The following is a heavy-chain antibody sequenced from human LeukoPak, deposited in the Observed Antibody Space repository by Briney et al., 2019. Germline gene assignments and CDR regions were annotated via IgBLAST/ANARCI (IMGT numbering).Heavy chain of an antibody. V-gene: IGHV5-51*01. D-gene: IGHD3-10*01. CDR3: ARSGQLLWVGDARRPYYYAIDV. J-gene: IGHJ6*02. CDR1: GYTFTNYW. Sequence: GESLQISCKGSGYTFTNYWIGWVRQMPGKGLEWMVIIYPGDSDARYGPSFQGQVTISADKSISTAYLQWSSLGASDTAIYYCARSGQLLWVGDARRPYYYAIDVWGQGTTVTVSS. CDR2: IYPGDSDA.